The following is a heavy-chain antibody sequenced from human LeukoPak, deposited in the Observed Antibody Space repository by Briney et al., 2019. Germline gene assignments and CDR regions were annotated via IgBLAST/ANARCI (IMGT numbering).Heavy chain of an antibody. CDR2: IYYSGST. CDR1: GGSISSYY. D-gene: IGHD3-10*01. CDR3: ARASIGSGIDY. V-gene: IGHV4-59*01. J-gene: IGHJ4*01. Sequence: SETLSPTCTVSGGSISSYYWGWIRQPPGKGLEWIGYIYYSGSTNYNPSLKSRVTISVDTSKNQFSLKLSSVTAADTAVYYCARASIGSGIDYWGQGILVTVSS.